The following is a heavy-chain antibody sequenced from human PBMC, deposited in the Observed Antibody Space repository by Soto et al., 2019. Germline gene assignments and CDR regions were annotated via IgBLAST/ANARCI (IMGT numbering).Heavy chain of an antibody. CDR3: AKVPHRYYGSGSYGVYFDY. J-gene: IGHJ4*02. V-gene: IGHV3-23*01. CDR2: ISGSGGST. D-gene: IGHD3-10*01. Sequence: GGSLRLSCAASGFTFSSYAMSWVRQAPGKGLEWVSAISGSGGSTYYADSVKGRFTISRDNSKNTLYLQMNSLRAEDTAVYYCAKVPHRYYGSGSYGVYFDYWGQGTLVTVYS. CDR1: GFTFSSYA.